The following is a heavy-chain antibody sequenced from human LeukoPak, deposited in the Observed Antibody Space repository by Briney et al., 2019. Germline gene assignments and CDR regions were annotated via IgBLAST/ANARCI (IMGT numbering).Heavy chain of an antibody. CDR1: GGSISSYY. CDR3: ARAFSNFDL. V-gene: IGHV4-59*01. J-gene: IGHJ4*02. Sequence: SETLSLTCTVSGGSISSYYWSWIRKPPGKGLEWIGNVYYSGSTNYNPSLSSRVTMSQDTSKSQVSLKLSSVTAADTAVYYCARAFSNFDLWGQGTLVTVSS. CDR2: VYYSGST.